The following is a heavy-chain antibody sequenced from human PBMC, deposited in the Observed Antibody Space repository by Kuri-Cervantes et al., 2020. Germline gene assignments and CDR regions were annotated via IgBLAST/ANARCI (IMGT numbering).Heavy chain of an antibody. CDR3: AKDIGTQPGGFDY. Sequence: GESLKISCAASGFTFSSYAMNWVRQAPGKGLEWVSSISSSSMYTFYADSVKGRFTISRDNAKNSLYLQMNSLRAEDTALYYCAKDIGTQPGGFDYWGQGTLVTVSS. CDR1: GFTFSSYA. V-gene: IGHV3-21*04. D-gene: IGHD3-16*01. CDR2: ISSSSMYT. J-gene: IGHJ4*02.